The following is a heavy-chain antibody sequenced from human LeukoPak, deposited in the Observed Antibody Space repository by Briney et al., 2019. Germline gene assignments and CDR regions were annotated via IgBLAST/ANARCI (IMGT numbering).Heavy chain of an antibody. D-gene: IGHD3-22*01. CDR2: IWYDGSNK. J-gene: IGHJ4*02. CDR3: ARVDYDSSGHQVFDY. V-gene: IGHV3-33*08. Sequence: GGSLRLSCAASGFTFSSYGMLWVRQAPGKGLEWVALIWYDGSNKYYADSVKGRFTISRDNSKNTVYLQMNSLRAEDTAVYYCARVDYDSSGHQVFDYWGQGTLVTVSS. CDR1: GFTFSSYG.